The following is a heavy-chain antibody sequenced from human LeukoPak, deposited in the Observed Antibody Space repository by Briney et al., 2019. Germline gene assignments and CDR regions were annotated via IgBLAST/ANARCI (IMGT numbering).Heavy chain of an antibody. D-gene: IGHD1-26*01. Sequence: SVKVSCKASGGTFSSYAISWVRQAPGQGLEWMGGIIPIFGTANYAQRFQGRVTITADESTSTAYMELSSLRSEDTAVYYCAREGGVGATVVRPSFFAPWGQGTLVTVSS. CDR1: GGTFSSYA. CDR3: AREGGVGATVVRPSFFAP. J-gene: IGHJ5*02. V-gene: IGHV1-69*13. CDR2: IIPIFGTA.